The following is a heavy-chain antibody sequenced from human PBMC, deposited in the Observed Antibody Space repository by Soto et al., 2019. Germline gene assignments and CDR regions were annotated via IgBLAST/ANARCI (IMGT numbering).Heavy chain of an antibody. CDR3: AKDRFCSGGSCYTDY. J-gene: IGHJ4*02. Sequence: GGSLRLSCAASGFTFSSSGMHWVRQAPGKGLEWVSTISGSDGSTYYADSVQGRFTISRDNSKNTLSLQMNSLRAEDTAVYYCAKDRFCSGGSCYTDYWGQGT. CDR2: ISGSDGST. V-gene: IGHV3-23*01. D-gene: IGHD2-15*01. CDR1: GFTFSSSG.